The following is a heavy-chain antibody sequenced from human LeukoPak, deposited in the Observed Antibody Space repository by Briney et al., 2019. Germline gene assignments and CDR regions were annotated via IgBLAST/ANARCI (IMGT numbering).Heavy chain of an antibody. CDR3: ARVGYYYMDV. J-gene: IGHJ6*03. V-gene: IGHV3-23*01. CDR2: ISGSGGST. D-gene: IGHD3-16*01. Sequence: GGSLRLPCAASGFTFSSYAMSWVRQAPGKGLEWVSSISGSGGSTYYADSVKGRFTISRDNSKNTLYLQMNSLRADDTAVYYCARVGYYYMDVWGKGTTVTVSS. CDR1: GFTFSSYA.